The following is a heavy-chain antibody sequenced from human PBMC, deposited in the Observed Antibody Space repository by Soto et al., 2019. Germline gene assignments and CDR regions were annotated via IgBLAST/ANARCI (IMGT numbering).Heavy chain of an antibody. V-gene: IGHV4-59*08. CDR2: IYYGST. J-gene: IGHJ4*02. CDR1: GGSISSYY. Sequence: QVQLQESGPGLVKPSETLAPTCTVSGGSISSYYWNWIRQPPGRGLECIGHIYYGSTNYNPSLKSRVTIAVDASKNQYSLSRSSVTAAVSAVYYCASRPPAGALDYWGQGTLVTVSS. CDR3: ASRPPAGALDY. D-gene: IGHD2-8*02.